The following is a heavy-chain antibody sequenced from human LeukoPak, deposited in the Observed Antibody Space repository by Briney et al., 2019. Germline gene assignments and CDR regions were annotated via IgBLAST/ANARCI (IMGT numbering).Heavy chain of an antibody. V-gene: IGHV3-7*01. Sequence: GESLRLSCAASGFTFSSYWMTWVRQAPGKGLEWVANIKQDGSAKYYVDSLRGRFSISRDNVKNSLFLQMNSLSDDDTAVYYCARCPYDSTGYYSVPSHLDYWGQGTLVTVSS. J-gene: IGHJ4*02. CDR3: ARCPYDSTGYYSVPSHLDY. D-gene: IGHD3-22*01. CDR1: GFTFSSYW. CDR2: IKQDGSAK.